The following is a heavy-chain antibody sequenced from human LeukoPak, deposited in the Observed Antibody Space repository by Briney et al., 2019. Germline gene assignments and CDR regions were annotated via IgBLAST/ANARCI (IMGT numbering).Heavy chain of an antibody. Sequence: GGSLRLSCAASGFTFSSYAMSWVRQAPGKGLEWVSVISGSGGSSYYADSVKGRFTISRDNSKNTLYLQMNSLRAEDTAVYYCAKIPYYDFWSGYSYYYYMDVWGKGTTVTVFS. J-gene: IGHJ6*03. D-gene: IGHD3-3*01. V-gene: IGHV3-23*01. CDR1: GFTFSSYA. CDR2: ISGSGGSS. CDR3: AKIPYYDFWSGYSYYYYMDV.